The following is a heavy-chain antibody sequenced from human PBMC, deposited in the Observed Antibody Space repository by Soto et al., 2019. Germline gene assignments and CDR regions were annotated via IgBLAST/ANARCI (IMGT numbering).Heavy chain of an antibody. CDR3: ARVPFSSFGVXXPXXGWFDP. CDR2: IFYTGST. CDR1: GGFVNSVNNY. D-gene: IGHD3-3*01. Sequence: QVHLQESGPGLVKPSQTLSLTCTVSGGFVNSVNNYWSWIRQPPGKGLEWLGYIFYTGSTYYNPXLSSRITISIDTSKNRFSLKLTSVTAADTAVYYCARVPFSSFGVXXPXXGWFDPXXQGTLVTVSS. V-gene: IGHV4-30-4*01. J-gene: IGHJ5*02.